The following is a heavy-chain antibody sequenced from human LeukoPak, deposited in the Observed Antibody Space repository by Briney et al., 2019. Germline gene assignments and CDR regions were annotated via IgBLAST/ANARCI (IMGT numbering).Heavy chain of an antibody. V-gene: IGHV3-7*01. J-gene: IGHJ4*02. CDR2: IKQDGSEK. D-gene: IGHD1-26*01. CDR1: EFTFSSFSRYW. CDR3: ARTHSPRFITAPSDY. Sequence: GGSLRLSCAAGPEFTFSSFSRYWMRWVRQAPGKGLEWVANIKQDGSEKYYVESVKGRFTISRDNAKNSLYLQMNSLRAEDTAVYYCARTHSPRFITAPSDYWGQGTLVTVSS.